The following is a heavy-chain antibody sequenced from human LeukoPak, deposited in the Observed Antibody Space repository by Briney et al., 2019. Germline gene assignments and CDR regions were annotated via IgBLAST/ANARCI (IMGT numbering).Heavy chain of an antibody. CDR3: ARDGGGTYQDFDY. CDR2: INSYTGGT. Sequence: ASVKVSCKASGYTFSGYYMHWVRQAPGQGLEWMGWINSYTGGTNYAQNFQGRVSMARDTSISTAYMDLSRLTSDDTAIYYCARDGGGTYQDFDYWGQGTLVTVSS. J-gene: IGHJ4*02. D-gene: IGHD1-26*01. CDR1: GYTFSGYY. V-gene: IGHV1-2*02.